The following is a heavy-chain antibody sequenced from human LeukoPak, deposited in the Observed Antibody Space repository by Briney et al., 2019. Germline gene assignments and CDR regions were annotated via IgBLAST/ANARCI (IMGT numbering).Heavy chain of an antibody. J-gene: IGHJ4*02. V-gene: IGHV3-48*03. CDR1: GFTFSSYE. CDR3: ARQVGYTNYLDY. CDR2: ISSSRSII. D-gene: IGHD4-11*01. Sequence: RAGGSLRPSCAASGFTFSSYEMNWVRQAPGKGLEWVSYISSSRSIIYYADSVKGRFTISRDNAKNSLYLQMNSLRAEDTAVYYCARQVGYTNYLDYWGQGTLVTVSS.